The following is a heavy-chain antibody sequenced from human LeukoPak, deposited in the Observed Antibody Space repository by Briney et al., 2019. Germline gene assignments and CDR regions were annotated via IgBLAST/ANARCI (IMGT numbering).Heavy chain of an antibody. Sequence: GASLRLSCAASGYTFSNYAMSWVRQAPGKGLEWVSAVSGRDTSTYYTDSVKGRFTISRDNSKNTLYLQMNSLSAEDTAIYYCAKWGDYDVLTGYYDSDYWGQGTLVTVSS. V-gene: IGHV3-23*01. CDR2: VSGRDTST. D-gene: IGHD3-9*01. CDR3: AKWGDYDVLTGYYDSDY. J-gene: IGHJ4*02. CDR1: GYTFSNYA.